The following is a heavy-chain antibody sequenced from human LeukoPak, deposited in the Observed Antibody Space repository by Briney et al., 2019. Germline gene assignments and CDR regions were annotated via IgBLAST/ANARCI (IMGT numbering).Heavy chain of an antibody. CDR2: IFYSGGA. Sequence: SETLSLTCTVSGGSIRSYYWSWIRQPPGKGLEWIGYIFYSGGANYNPSLKSRVTISVDTSKNQFSLKPRSVTAADTALYYCAIHYTEDIVVGPAASPETRNNWFDPWGQGTLVTVSS. CDR1: GGSIRSYY. V-gene: IGHV4-59*08. CDR3: AIHYTEDIVVGPAASPETRNNWFDP. J-gene: IGHJ5*02. D-gene: IGHD2-2*01.